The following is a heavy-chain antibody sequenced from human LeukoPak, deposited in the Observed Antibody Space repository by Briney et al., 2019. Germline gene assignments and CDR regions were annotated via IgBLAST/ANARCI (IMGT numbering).Heavy chain of an antibody. Sequence: SETLSLTCAVYGGSFSGYYWSWIRQPPGKGLEWIGEINHSGSTNYNPSLKSRVTISVDTSKNQFSLKLSSVTAADTAVYYCARNGYSSSWSLKKKGRSRNWFDPWGQGTLVTVSS. D-gene: IGHD6-13*01. CDR3: ARNGYSSSWSLKKKGRSRNWFDP. V-gene: IGHV4-34*01. CDR1: GGSFSGYY. CDR2: INHSGST. J-gene: IGHJ5*02.